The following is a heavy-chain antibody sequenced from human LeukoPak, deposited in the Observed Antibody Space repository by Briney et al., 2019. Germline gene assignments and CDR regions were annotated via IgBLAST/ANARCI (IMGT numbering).Heavy chain of an antibody. Sequence: SDTLSLTCAVYGGSFSGYYWSWIRQPPGKGLEWNGEINHGGSTNYNPSLKSRVTISVDASKNQFSLKMSSVTAADTAVYYCARRHAHPLDGDNSPSAFNIWGQGTMVTVSS. CDR2: INHGGST. J-gene: IGHJ3*02. D-gene: IGHD4-23*01. V-gene: IGHV4-34*01. CDR3: ARRHAHPLDGDNSPSAFNI. CDR1: GGSFSGYY.